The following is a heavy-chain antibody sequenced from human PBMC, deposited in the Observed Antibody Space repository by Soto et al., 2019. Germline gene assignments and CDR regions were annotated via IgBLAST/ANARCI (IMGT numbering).Heavy chain of an antibody. V-gene: IGHV4-59*08. CDR2: IYYSGST. CDR3: ARGPYYDLIWNYYYMDV. CDR1: GGSISGHY. D-gene: IGHD3-16*01. Sequence: QVQLQESGPGLVKPSETLSLNCSVSGGSISGHYWSWVRQTPGKGLEWIGYIYYSGSTNYNPSLTSRVTISVDTSKNHFSLRLTSVTAADTAVYYCARGPYYDLIWNYYYMDVWGKGTTVTVSS. J-gene: IGHJ6*03.